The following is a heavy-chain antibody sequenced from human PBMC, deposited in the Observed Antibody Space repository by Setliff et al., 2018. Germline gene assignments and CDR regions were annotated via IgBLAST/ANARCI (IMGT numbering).Heavy chain of an antibody. Sequence: LRLSCAASGFTFSSYSMNWVRQAPGKGLEWVSSISSSSSYIYYADSVKGRFTISRDNAKNSLYLQMNSLRAEDTAVYYCGKDSFLNQPVDYWGQGTLVTVSS. CDR1: GFTFSSYS. CDR3: GKDSFLNQPVDY. V-gene: IGHV3-21*01. CDR2: ISSSSSYI. J-gene: IGHJ4*02.